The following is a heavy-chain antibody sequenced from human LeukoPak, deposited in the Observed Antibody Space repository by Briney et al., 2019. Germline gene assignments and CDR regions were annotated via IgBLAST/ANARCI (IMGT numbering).Heavy chain of an antibody. CDR3: ARGIRGSYASFDY. Sequence: SQTLSLTCAISGDSVSGNSVAWNWIRQSPSRGLEWLGRTYYRSKWYNDYALSVKSRITINPDTSKNQFSLHLNSVTPEDTAVYYCARGIRGSYASFDYWGQGTLVTVSS. V-gene: IGHV6-1*01. CDR2: TYYRSKWYN. J-gene: IGHJ4*02. CDR1: GDSVSGNSVA. D-gene: IGHD1-26*01.